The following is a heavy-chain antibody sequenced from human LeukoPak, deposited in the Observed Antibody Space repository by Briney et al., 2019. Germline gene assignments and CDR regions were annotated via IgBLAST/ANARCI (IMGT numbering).Heavy chain of an antibody. CDR2: IYSGGTT. Sequence: GGSLRLSCAASGFTVSTNCMTWVRQAPGKGLEWVSTIYSGGTTYYADSVMGRFTISRHNSRNTLYLQMNSLRAEDTAVYYCARVGTVMAYYFDLWGQGTLVTVSS. CDR3: ARVGTVMAYYFDL. CDR1: GFTVSTNC. J-gene: IGHJ4*02. D-gene: IGHD5-18*01. V-gene: IGHV3-53*04.